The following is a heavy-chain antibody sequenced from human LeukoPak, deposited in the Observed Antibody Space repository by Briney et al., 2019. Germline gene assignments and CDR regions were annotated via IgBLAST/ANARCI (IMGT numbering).Heavy chain of an antibody. D-gene: IGHD3-9*01. CDR1: GFTFSSYG. CDR2: IRYDGSNK. J-gene: IGHJ4*02. V-gene: IGHV3-30*02. Sequence: PGGSLRLSCAASGFTFSSYGMHWVRQAPGKGLEWVAFIRYDGSNKYYADSVKGRFTISRDNSKNTLYLQMNSLRAEDTAVYYCATPSGLRYFDWLSYRPYYFDYWGQGTLVTVSS. CDR3: ATPSGLRYFDWLSYRPYYFDY.